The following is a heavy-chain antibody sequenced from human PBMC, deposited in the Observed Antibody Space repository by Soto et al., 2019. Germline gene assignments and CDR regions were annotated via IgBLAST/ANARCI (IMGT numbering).Heavy chain of an antibody. CDR2: ISGSGGST. CDR3: AEDRGADYIWGSYRPRAFDI. Sequence: GGSLRLSCAASGFTFSSYAMSWVRQAPGKGLEWVSAISGSGGSTYYADSVKGRLTNSRDNSKNTLYLQMNSLRAEDTAVYYWAEDRGADYIWGSYRPRAFDIWGQGTMVTVSS. J-gene: IGHJ3*02. V-gene: IGHV3-23*01. CDR1: GFTFSSYA. D-gene: IGHD3-16*02.